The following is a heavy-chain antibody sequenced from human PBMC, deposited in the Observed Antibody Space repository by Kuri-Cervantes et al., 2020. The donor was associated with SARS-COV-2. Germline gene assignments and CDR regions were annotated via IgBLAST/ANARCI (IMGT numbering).Heavy chain of an antibody. J-gene: IGHJ5*02. CDR3: ARSVVVPATRFDP. V-gene: IGHV4-34*01. CDR1: GGSFSGYY. D-gene: IGHD2-2*01. Sequence: SQTLSLTCAVYGGSFSGYYWSWIRQPPGKGLEWIGGINHSGSTNYNPSLKSRVTISVDTSKNQFSLKLSSVTAADTAVYYCARSVVVPATRFDPWGQGTLVTVSS. CDR2: INHSGST.